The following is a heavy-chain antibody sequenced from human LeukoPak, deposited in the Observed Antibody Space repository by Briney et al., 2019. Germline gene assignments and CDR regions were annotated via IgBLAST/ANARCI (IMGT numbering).Heavy chain of an antibody. V-gene: IGHV3-23*01. D-gene: IGHD6-19*01. CDR3: TKREYSSGSYGMDV. J-gene: IGHJ6*02. CDR1: GFTFTSYG. CDR2: ISESGATT. Sequence: PGGSLRLSCAASGFTFTSYGMSWVRQAPGKGLEWVSSISESGATTFYVNSVRGRFTISRDNSKYTLYLQMHSLRAEDTAVYYCTKREYSSGSYGMDVWGQGTTVTVSS.